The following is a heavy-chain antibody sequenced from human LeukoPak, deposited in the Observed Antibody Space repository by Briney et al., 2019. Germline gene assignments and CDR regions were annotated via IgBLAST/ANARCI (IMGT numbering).Heavy chain of an antibody. J-gene: IGHJ4*02. D-gene: IGHD6-19*01. V-gene: IGHV1-8*01. CDR3: ARGRRSSGWYIDY. Sequence: ASVKVSCKASGYTFTSYDINWVRQATGQGLEWMGWTNPNSGNTGYAQKFQGRVTMTRNTSISTAYMELSSLRSEDTAVYYCARGRRSSGWYIDYWGQGTLVTVSS. CDR2: TNPNSGNT. CDR1: GYTFTSYD.